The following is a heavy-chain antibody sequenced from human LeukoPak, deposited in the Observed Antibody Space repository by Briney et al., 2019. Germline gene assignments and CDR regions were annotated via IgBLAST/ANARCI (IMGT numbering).Heavy chain of an antibody. CDR3: ARDGIVGADRTGFDY. D-gene: IGHD1-26*01. Sequence: SVTVSCKASGGTFSSYAISWVRQAPGQGLEWMGGIIPIFGTANYAQKFQGRVTITADESTSTAYMELSSLRSEDTAVYYCARDGIVGADRTGFDYWGQGTLVTVSS. CDR1: GGTFSSYA. V-gene: IGHV1-69*13. J-gene: IGHJ4*02. CDR2: IIPIFGTA.